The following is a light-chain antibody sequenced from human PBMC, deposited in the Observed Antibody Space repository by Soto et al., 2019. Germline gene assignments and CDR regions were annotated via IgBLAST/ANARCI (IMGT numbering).Light chain of an antibody. Sequence: EIVLTQSPGTLSLSPGERATLSCGASQSVSSNYLAWYQQKLGQAPRLLIYGASSRATGIPDRFRGSGSGTDFTLTISRLEPEDFAVYYCQQYGSSPWTFGQGTKVEIK. V-gene: IGKV3-20*01. CDR1: QSVSSNY. CDR3: QQYGSSPWT. J-gene: IGKJ1*01. CDR2: GAS.